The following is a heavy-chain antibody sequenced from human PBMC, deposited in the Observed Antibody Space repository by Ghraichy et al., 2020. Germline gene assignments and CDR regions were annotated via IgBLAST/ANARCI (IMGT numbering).Heavy chain of an antibody. V-gene: IGHV4-39*01. Sequence: ETLSLTCTVSGGSISSSSYYWGWIRQPPGKGLEWIGSIYYSGSTYYNPSLKSRVTISVDTSKNQFSLKLSSVTAADTAVYYCARQGWIPIYYYYMDVWGKGTTVTVSS. D-gene: IGHD5-18*01. CDR1: GGSISSSSYY. CDR3: ARQGWIPIYYYYMDV. J-gene: IGHJ6*03. CDR2: IYYSGST.